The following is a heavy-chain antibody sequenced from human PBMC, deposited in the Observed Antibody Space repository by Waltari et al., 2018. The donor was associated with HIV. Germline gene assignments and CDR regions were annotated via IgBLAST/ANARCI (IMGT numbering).Heavy chain of an antibody. D-gene: IGHD2-2*01. V-gene: IGHV4-61*02. CDR3: ARGVPAATDWFDP. Sequence: QVQLQESGPGLVKPSQTLSLTCTVPGGSISSGSYYWSWIRQPAGKGLEWIGRIYISGSTNYTPALKGRVTISVDTSKNHFSLKRGSVTAADTAVYYCARGVPAATDWFDPWGQGTLVTVSS. CDR2: IYISGST. CDR1: GGSISSGSYY. J-gene: IGHJ5*02.